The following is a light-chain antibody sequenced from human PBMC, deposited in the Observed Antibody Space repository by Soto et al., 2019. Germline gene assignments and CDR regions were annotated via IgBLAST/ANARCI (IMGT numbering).Light chain of an antibody. J-gene: IGLJ2*01. V-gene: IGLV1-40*01. CDR2: GSS. CDR1: SSNIGAGYD. Sequence: QSVLTQPPSGSGAPGQRVTISCTGSSSNIGAGYDVHWYQQLPGTAPKLLIYGSSNRPSGVPDRFSGSKSGTSASLAITGLQAEDEADYYCQSYDSSLSGVVFGGGTKLTVL. CDR3: QSYDSSLSGVV.